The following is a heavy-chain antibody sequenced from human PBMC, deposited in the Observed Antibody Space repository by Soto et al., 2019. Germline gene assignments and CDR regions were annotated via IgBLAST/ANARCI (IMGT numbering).Heavy chain of an antibody. CDR1: GFTFNNAR. CDR3: TSNAAAKVGTLSY. D-gene: IGHD1-26*01. V-gene: IGHV3-15*02. J-gene: IGHJ4*02. CDR2: IDGGKT. Sequence: EVQLVESGGAFVEPGGSLRLSCAASGFTFNNARMSWVRQAPGKGLDWVGRIDGGKTDFAAPVEGRFTFSRDDSRNTLFLQMTRLKTEDTGVYYCTSNAAAKVGTLSYWGQGTLVTVSS.